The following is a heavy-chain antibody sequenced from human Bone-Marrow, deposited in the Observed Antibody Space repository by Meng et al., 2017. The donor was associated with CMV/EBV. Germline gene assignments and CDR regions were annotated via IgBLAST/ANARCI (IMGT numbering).Heavy chain of an antibody. CDR2: IYYSGST. Sequence: SETLSLTCTVSGGSISSSFYYWGWIRQPPGKGLEWIGSIYYSGSTYYNPSLKSRVTISVDTSKNQFSLKLSSVTAADTAVYYCARARELLQGHNWFDPWGQGTLVTVSS. J-gene: IGHJ5*02. V-gene: IGHV4-39*07. CDR1: GGSISSSFYY. CDR3: ARARELLQGHNWFDP. D-gene: IGHD1-26*01.